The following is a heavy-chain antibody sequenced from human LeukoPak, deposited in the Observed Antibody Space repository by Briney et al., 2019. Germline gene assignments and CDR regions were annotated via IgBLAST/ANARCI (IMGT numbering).Heavy chain of an antibody. V-gene: IGHV3-21*01. Sequence: PGGSLRLSCAASGFTFSSYTMNWVRQAPGKGLEWVSSISSSSSYIYYADSVKGRFTHSRDNAKNSLYLQMNSLRAEDTAVYYCARVRSWSGQEVYWGQGTLVTVSS. CDR2: ISSSSSYI. J-gene: IGHJ4*02. D-gene: IGHD3-3*01. CDR1: GFTFSSYT. CDR3: ARVRSWSGQEVY.